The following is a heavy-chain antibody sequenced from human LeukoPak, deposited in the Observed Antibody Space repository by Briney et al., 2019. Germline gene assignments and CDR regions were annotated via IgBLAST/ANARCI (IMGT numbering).Heavy chain of an antibody. D-gene: IGHD5-24*01. CDR3: ATRATDGPL. V-gene: IGHV4-61*05. J-gene: IGHJ4*02. Sequence: SETLSLTCSVSGGSISSSTYYWGWIRQPPGKGLEWIGEIHDSGSTNYNPSLKSRVTISVDKSKKQFSLNLTSVTAADTAVYYCATRATDGPLWGQGALVTVSS. CDR2: IHDSGST. CDR1: GGSISSSTYY.